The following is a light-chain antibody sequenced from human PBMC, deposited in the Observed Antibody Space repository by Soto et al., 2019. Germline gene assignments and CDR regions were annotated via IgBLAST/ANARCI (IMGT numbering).Light chain of an antibody. CDR1: QSVSSSY. J-gene: IGKJ1*01. Sequence: VLTQSPATLSSSPGERATLSCRASQSVSSSYLAWYQQKPGQAPRLLIYGASSRATGIPDRFSGSGSGTDFTLTISRLEPEDFAVYYCQQYGSSPRTLGQGTKVDSK. CDR2: GAS. V-gene: IGKV3-20*01. CDR3: QQYGSSPRT.